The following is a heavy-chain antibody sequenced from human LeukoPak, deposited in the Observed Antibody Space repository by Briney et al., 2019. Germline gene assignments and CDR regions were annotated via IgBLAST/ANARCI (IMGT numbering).Heavy chain of an antibody. V-gene: IGHV4-39*01. Sequence: SETLSLTCSVSGASISSSAYVWGWIRQPPGKGLEWIGSLFYNGDTHHSPSLKTRVTISADTSKNQFSLKLTSVTAADTAVYYCARHWSDKWLQIYYFDYWGQGTLVTVSS. CDR1: GASISSSAYV. CDR2: LFYNGDT. J-gene: IGHJ4*02. D-gene: IGHD5-18*01. CDR3: ARHWSDKWLQIYYFDY.